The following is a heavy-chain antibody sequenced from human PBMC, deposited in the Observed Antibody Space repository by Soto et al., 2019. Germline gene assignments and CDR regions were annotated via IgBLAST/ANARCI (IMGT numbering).Heavy chain of an antibody. D-gene: IGHD1-26*01. CDR3: ARGWRPGISGGYSVFDP. CDR1: GGSISSYY. Sequence: SETLSLTCTVSGGSISSYYWNWIRQPPGKGLEWIGYISYSGSTNYNPSLKSRVTISLDTSKNQFSLKLSSVTAADTAVYYCARGWRPGISGGYSVFDPWGQGTLVTVSS. J-gene: IGHJ5*02. CDR2: ISYSGST. V-gene: IGHV4-59*01.